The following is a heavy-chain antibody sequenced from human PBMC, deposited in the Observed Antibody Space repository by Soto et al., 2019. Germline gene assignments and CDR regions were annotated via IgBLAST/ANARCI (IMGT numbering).Heavy chain of an antibody. CDR1: GFTFSSYW. Sequence: VQLVESGGGLVQPGGSLRLSCAASGFTFSSYWMSWVRQAPGKGLEWVANIKQDGSEKYYVDSVKGRFTISRDNAKNSLYLQMNSLRAEDTAVYYCARDRVGVPAALDYWGQGTLVTVSS. CDR2: IKQDGSEK. D-gene: IGHD2-2*01. J-gene: IGHJ4*02. V-gene: IGHV3-7*01. CDR3: ARDRVGVPAALDY.